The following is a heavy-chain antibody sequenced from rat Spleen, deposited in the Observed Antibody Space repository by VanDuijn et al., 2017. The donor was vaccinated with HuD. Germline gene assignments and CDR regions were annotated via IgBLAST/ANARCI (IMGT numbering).Heavy chain of an antibody. D-gene: IGHD1-11*01. CDR1: GFTFSDYN. CDR2: IIYDGSST. CDR3: GRRDYGGYGDH. J-gene: IGHJ2*01. V-gene: IGHV5-17*01. Sequence: EVQLVESGGGLVQSGRSLKFSCVASGFTFSDYNMAWVRQAPKKGLEWVATIIYDGSSTYYRDSVKGRFTISRDNAKSTLYLQMDSLRSEDTATYYCGRRDYGGYGDHWGQGVMVTVSS.